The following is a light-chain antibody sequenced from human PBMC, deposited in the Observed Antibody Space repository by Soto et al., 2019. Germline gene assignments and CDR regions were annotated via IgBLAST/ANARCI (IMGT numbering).Light chain of an antibody. V-gene: IGKV3-15*01. Sequence: EIVIPQSPATLSVSPGARATLSCRASQSVSSNLARHQQKPGQAPRILMYDASTRATGIPARFSGSGSGTEFTLTISSLQSEDFAVYYCQQYHNWPITVGQGTRLEIK. J-gene: IGKJ5*01. CDR1: QSVSSN. CDR2: DAS. CDR3: QQYHNWPIT.